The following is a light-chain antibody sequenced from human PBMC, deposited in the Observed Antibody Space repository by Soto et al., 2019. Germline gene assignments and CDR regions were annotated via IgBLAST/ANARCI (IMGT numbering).Light chain of an antibody. J-gene: IGKJ2*02. Sequence: EIVMTQSPATLSVSPGERATLSCRASQSVSSNLAWYQQKPGQAHRLLIYGASTRATGIAARFSGSGSGTEFTLTINRLQSEDFAVYYCQQYNNWPPWTFGQGTTLEIK. CDR2: GAS. CDR3: QQYNNWPPWT. V-gene: IGKV3-15*01. CDR1: QSVSSN.